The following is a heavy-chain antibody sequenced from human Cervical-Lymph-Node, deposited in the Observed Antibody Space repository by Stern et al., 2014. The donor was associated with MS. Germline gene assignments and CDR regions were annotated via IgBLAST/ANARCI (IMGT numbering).Heavy chain of an antibody. D-gene: IGHD3-3*01. CDR3: ARTAIFGENWYFDL. V-gene: IGHV3-9*01. CDR1: GFAFDDYA. J-gene: IGHJ2*01. Sequence: EVQLVESWGGLVQPGRSLRLSCAASGFAFDDYAMHWVRQAPGQGLEWLSGISWNSGTLTSADSVKGRFTISRENAKNSLFLQMNSLRLEDTAFYYCARTAIFGENWYFDLWGRGTLVTVSS. CDR2: ISWNSGTL.